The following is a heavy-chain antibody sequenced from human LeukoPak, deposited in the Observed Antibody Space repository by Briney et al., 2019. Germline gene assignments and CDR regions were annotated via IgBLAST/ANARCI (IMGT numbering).Heavy chain of an antibody. Sequence: ASVKVSCKASGYTFTNYAMNWVRQAPGQGLEWMGWISTNTGNPTYAQGFTGRFVFSLDTSVSTTYLQISSLKAEDTAVYYCVSECSSGWYYFDYWGQGTLVTVSS. V-gene: IGHV7-4-1*02. CDR1: GYTFTNYA. CDR2: ISTNTGNP. J-gene: IGHJ4*02. CDR3: VSECSSGWYYFDY. D-gene: IGHD6-19*01.